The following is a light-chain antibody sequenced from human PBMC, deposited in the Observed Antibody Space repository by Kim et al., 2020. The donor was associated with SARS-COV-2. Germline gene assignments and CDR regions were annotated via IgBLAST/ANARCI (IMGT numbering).Light chain of an antibody. J-gene: IGKJ2*01. CDR2: LAS. CDR3: QHYNRFPYT. Sequence: DIQMTQSPSTLSASVGDRVTITCRASENIGTWLAWYQQKPGRAPSLLIYLASTLESGVPSRFSGTGSGTEFSLSITSLQPDDFVTYYCQHYNRFPYTFGQGTKLEI. CDR1: ENIGTW. V-gene: IGKV1-5*03.